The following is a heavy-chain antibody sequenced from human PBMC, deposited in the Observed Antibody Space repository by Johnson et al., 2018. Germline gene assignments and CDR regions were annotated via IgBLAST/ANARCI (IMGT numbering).Heavy chain of an antibody. Sequence: VQLVESGGGLVQPGRSLRLSCAASGFTFDDYAMHWVRQAPGKGLEWVSGISWNSGSIGYADSVEGRFTISRDNAKNSLYRQMNSLRAEDTAVYYCAQTAASYSEYFRHGGQGTLVTVSS. CDR3: AQTAASYSEYFRH. CDR1: GFTFDDYA. J-gene: IGHJ1*01. D-gene: IGHD2-15*01. CDR2: ISWNSGSI. V-gene: IGHV3-9*01.